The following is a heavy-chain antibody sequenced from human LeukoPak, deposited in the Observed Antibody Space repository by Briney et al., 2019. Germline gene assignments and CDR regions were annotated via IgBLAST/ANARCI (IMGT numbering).Heavy chain of an antibody. V-gene: IGHV3-7*01. CDR1: GFTFSSYW. J-gene: IGHJ3*02. CDR3: ARQLRGGAFDI. Sequence: PGGSLRLSCAAPGFTFSSYWMSWVRQAPGEGLEWVANIKQDGGEKYYVDSVKGGFTFSRTNAKNSLYLQMNTLRAEDTPVYYCARQLRGGAFDIWGQGTMVTVSS. D-gene: IGHD3-10*01. CDR2: IKQDGGEK.